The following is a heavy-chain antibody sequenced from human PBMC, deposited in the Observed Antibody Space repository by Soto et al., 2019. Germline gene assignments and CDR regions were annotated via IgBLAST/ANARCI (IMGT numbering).Heavy chain of an antibody. D-gene: IGHD1-26*01. V-gene: IGHV3-23*01. Sequence: GGSLRLSCAGSGFTFASYVMTWVRQAPGKGLEWVSSISATGGSTYYAGSVKGRFTISRDNSKNSLYLQMNSLRAEDTAVYYCTNDKFSGNYYVRGITYYFEYWGQGTLVTVSS. J-gene: IGHJ4*02. CDR3: TNDKFSGNYYVRGITYYFEY. CDR1: GFTFASYV. CDR2: ISATGGST.